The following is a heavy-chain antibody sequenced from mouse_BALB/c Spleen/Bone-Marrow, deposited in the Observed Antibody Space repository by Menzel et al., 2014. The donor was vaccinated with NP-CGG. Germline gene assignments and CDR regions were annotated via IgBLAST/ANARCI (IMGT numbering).Heavy chain of an antibody. CDR2: ISSSGSYT. V-gene: IGHV5-9-3*01. CDR3: SRLRMITTYFDV. CDR1: GFTFSTYA. Sequence: EVKLVESGGGLAKPGGSLQLSCAASGFTFSTYAMSWVRQTPEKRLEWVATISSSGSYTYYPDSVKGRFTISRDNAKNTLYLQMSSLRSEDKAMFYCSRLRMITTYFDVWGAGTTVTVSS. J-gene: IGHJ1*01. D-gene: IGHD2-4*01.